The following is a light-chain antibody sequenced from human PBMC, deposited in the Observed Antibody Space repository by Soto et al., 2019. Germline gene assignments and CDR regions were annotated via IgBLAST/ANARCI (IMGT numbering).Light chain of an antibody. CDR1: QSVSSSS. V-gene: IGKV3-20*01. CDR2: GAS. Sequence: EIVLTQSPGTLSLSPREIATLSCRASQSVSSSSLAWYQQKPGQAPRLLIYGASSRATGIPDRFSGSGSGTDFTLTISSVEPEDFAVYYCQQYDISPQTFGQGTKVDI. CDR3: QQYDISPQT. J-gene: IGKJ1*01.